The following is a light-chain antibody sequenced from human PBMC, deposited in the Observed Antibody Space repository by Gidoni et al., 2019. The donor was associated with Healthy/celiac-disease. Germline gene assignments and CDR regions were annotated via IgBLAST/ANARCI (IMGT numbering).Light chain of an antibody. V-gene: IGKV3-15*01. CDR3: QQYNNWPPTWT. CDR2: GAS. J-gene: IGKJ1*01. Sequence: EIVMTQSPATLSVSPGERAPLSCRASQSVSSNLAWYPQKPGQAPRLLIYGASTRATGIPARFSGSGSGTEFTLTISSLQSEDFAVYSCQQYNNWPPTWTFGQGTKVEIK. CDR1: QSVSSN.